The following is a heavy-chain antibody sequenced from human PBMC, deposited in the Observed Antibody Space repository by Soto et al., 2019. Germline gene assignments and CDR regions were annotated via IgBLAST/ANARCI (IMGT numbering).Heavy chain of an antibody. J-gene: IGHJ4*02. D-gene: IGHD3-22*01. CDR3: AKVSDYDSSGYYFDY. CDR2: ISRNSGSI. V-gene: IGHV3-9*01. Sequence: PGGSLRLSCAASGFTFDDYAMHWVRQAPGKGLEWVSGISRNSGSIGYADSVKGRFTISRDNAKNSLYLQMNSLRAEDTALYYCAKVSDYDSSGYYFDYWGQGTLVTVSS. CDR1: GFTFDDYA.